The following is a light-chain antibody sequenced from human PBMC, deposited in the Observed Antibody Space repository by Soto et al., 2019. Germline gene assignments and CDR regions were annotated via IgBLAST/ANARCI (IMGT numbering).Light chain of an antibody. J-gene: IGKJ2*01. Sequence: DIVMTQSPDSLAVSLGERATINCKSSQSVLSSSNNKNYLAWYQKKPGQPPKLLIYCASMRESGVPDRFSGSGSGTEFTLTIGSLQSEDVAVYYCQQCYATPYTFGQGTKLEIK. V-gene: IGKV4-1*01. CDR1: QSVLSSSNNKNY. CDR2: CAS. CDR3: QQCYATPYT.